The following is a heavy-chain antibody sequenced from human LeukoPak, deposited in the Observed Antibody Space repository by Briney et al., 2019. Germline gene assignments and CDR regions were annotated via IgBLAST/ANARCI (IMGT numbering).Heavy chain of an antibody. D-gene: IGHD6-19*01. V-gene: IGHV3-30*18. J-gene: IGHJ6*02. Sequence: GGSLRLSCAASGFTFSSYGMHWVRQAPGKGLEWVAVISYDGSNKYYADSVKGRFTISRDNSKNTLYLQMNSLRAEDTAVYYCAKDRGSGGYYGMDVWGQGTTVTVPS. CDR1: GFTFSSYG. CDR3: AKDRGSGGYYGMDV. CDR2: ISYDGSNK.